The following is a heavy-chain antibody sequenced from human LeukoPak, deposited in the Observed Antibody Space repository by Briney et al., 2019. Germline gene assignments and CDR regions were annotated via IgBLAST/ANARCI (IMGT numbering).Heavy chain of an antibody. D-gene: IGHD6-6*01. Sequence: PSETLSLTCTVSGGSISSYYWSWIRQPPRKGLEWIGYIYYSGSTNYNPSLKSRVTISVDTSKNRFSLKLSSVTAADTAVYYCARGVEYSSSSGLGYWGQGTLVTVSS. CDR3: ARGVEYSSSSGLGY. J-gene: IGHJ4*02. V-gene: IGHV4-59*01. CDR2: IYYSGST. CDR1: GGSISSYY.